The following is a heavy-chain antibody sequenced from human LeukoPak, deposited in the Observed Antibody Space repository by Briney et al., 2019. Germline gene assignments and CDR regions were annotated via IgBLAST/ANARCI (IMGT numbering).Heavy chain of an antibody. D-gene: IGHD3-22*01. CDR2: IYTSGST. J-gene: IGHJ4*02. Sequence: SQTLSLTCTVSGGSISSGSYYWRWIRQPAGKGLEWIGRIYTSGSTNYNPSLKSRVTISVDTSKNQFSLKLSSVTAADTAVYYCVRDRKYYYDSSGYYNYYFDYWGQGTLVTVSS. CDR1: GGSISSGSYY. CDR3: VRDRKYYYDSSGYYNYYFDY. V-gene: IGHV4-61*02.